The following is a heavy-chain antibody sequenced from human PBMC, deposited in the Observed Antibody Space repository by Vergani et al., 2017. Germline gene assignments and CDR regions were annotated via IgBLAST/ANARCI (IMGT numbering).Heavy chain of an antibody. Sequence: EVQLVESGGGLVQPGGSLRLSCAASGFTFSSYWMSWVRQAPGKGLEWVANIKQDGSEKYYVDSVKGRFTISRDNAKNSLYLQMNSLRAEDTAVYYCARAGYSGYDQDDYYYYGMDVWGQGTTVTVSS. CDR1: GFTFSSYW. V-gene: IGHV3-7*03. J-gene: IGHJ6*02. D-gene: IGHD5-12*01. CDR2: IKQDGSEK. CDR3: ARAGYSGYDQDDYYYYGMDV.